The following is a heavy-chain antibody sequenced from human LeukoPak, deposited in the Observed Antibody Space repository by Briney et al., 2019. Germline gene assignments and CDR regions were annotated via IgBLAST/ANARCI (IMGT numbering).Heavy chain of an antibody. Sequence: GGSLRLSCAASGFTFSDSAIHWVRQASGKGLEWVGRIRSKANNYATAYAASVKGRFTVSRDDSKKTAYLQMNSLKTEDTAVYYCARIWERAFDIWGQGTMVTVSS. CDR2: IRSKANNYAT. D-gene: IGHD1-26*01. J-gene: IGHJ3*02. CDR3: ARIWERAFDI. V-gene: IGHV3-73*01. CDR1: GFTFSDSA.